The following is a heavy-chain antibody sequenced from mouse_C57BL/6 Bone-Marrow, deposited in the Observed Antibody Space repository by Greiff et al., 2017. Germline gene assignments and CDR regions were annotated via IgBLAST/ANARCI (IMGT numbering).Heavy chain of an antibody. CDR1: GFTFSSYA. J-gene: IGHJ3*01. V-gene: IGHV5-4*01. CDR3: ARDLLYGNYGFAY. D-gene: IGHD2-1*01. CDR2: ISDGGSYT. Sequence: EVKLVESGGGLVKPGGSLKLSCAASGFTFSSYAMSWVRQTPEKRLEWVATISDGGSYTYYPDNVKGRFTISRDNAKNNLYLQMSHLKSEDTAMYYCARDLLYGNYGFAYWSQGTLVTVSA.